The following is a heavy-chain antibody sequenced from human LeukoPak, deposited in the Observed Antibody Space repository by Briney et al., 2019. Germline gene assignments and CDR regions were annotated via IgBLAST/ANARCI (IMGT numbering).Heavy chain of an antibody. D-gene: IGHD6-6*01. J-gene: IGHJ5*02. Sequence: SVKVSCKASGGTFSSYAISWVRQAPGQGLEWMGGIIPIFGTANYAQKFQGRVTITTDESTSTAYMELSSLRSEDTAVYYCARDPTRGSSENWFDPWGQGTLVTVSS. CDR3: ARDPTRGSSENWFDP. CDR1: GGTFSSYA. V-gene: IGHV1-69*05. CDR2: IIPIFGTA.